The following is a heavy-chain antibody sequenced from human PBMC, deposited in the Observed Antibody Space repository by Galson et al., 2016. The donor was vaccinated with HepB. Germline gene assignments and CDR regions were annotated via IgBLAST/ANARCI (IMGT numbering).Heavy chain of an antibody. CDR3: ARDPSWYTSGWYDF. CDR1: GFTFSSHA. J-gene: IGHJ5*01. Sequence: SLRLSCAASGFTFSSHAMSWVRQAPGRGLEWVSCLSCSGGSTYYADSVKGRFTISRDNSKNTLYLQMNSLRAEDTAIYYCARDPSWYTSGWYDFWGQGTLVTVSS. CDR2: LSCSGGST. D-gene: IGHD6-19*01. V-gene: IGHV3-23*01.